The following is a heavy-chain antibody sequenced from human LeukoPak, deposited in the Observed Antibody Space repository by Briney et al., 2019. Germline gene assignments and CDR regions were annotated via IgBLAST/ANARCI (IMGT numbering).Heavy chain of an antibody. Sequence: ASVKVSCKASGYTFTSYGISWVRQAPGQGLEWMGWISAYNGNTNYAQKLQGRVTMTTDTSTSTAYMELRSLRSDDTAVYYCARKARIATTKPYYYYYMDVWGKGTTVTVSS. V-gene: IGHV1-18*01. CDR2: ISAYNGNT. CDR3: ARKARIATTKPYYYYYMDV. J-gene: IGHJ6*03. CDR1: GYTFTSYG. D-gene: IGHD6-13*01.